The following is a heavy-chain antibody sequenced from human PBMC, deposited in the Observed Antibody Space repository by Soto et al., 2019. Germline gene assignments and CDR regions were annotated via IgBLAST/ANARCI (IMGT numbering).Heavy chain of an antibody. V-gene: IGHV3-72*01. CDR3: TVWGSGNDFGAA. CDR2: SKNKADSYTT. CDR1: GFTFSDHY. D-gene: IGHD3-10*01. J-gene: IGHJ4*02. Sequence: EVQLVESGGGLVQPGGSLRLSCAASGFTFSDHYMVWVRQAPGKGLEWVGRSKNKADSYTTEYAASVKGRFTISRDGSKNSLCLQMNSLKTEDTAVYYCTVWGSGNDFGAAWGQGILVTVSS.